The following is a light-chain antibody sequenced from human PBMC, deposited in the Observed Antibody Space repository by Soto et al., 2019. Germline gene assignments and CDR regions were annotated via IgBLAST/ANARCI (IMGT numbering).Light chain of an antibody. CDR1: SGDVGGYKY. CDR2: EVS. V-gene: IGLV2-8*01. J-gene: IGLJ2*01. CDR3: SSYSGTNNFV. Sequence: QSVLTQPPSASGSPGQSVTISCTGTSGDVGGYKYVSWYQQHPGKAPKLIISEVSKRPSGVPDRLSGSKSGNTASLTVSGLQAEDEAYYYCSSYSGTNNFVFGGGTKVTVL.